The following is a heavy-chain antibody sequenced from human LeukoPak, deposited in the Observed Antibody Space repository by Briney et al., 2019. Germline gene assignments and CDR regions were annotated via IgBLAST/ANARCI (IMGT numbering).Heavy chain of an antibody. Sequence: SETLSLTCTVSGGSISSYYWSWIRQPPGKGLEWIGYVYYSGSTNHNPSLKSRVAMSVDTSKNQFSLKLSSVTAADTAVYYCARGKNDFWSGYHYYFDYWGQGTLVTVSS. D-gene: IGHD3-3*01. CDR2: VYYSGST. CDR1: GGSISSYY. J-gene: IGHJ4*02. CDR3: ARGKNDFWSGYHYYFDY. V-gene: IGHV4-59*12.